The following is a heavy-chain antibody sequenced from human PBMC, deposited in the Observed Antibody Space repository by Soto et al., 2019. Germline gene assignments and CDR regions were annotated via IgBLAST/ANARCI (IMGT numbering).Heavy chain of an antibody. D-gene: IGHD3-3*01. J-gene: IGHJ6*02. V-gene: IGHV3-30-3*01. CDR2: ISYDGSNK. Sequence: GGYLSLSCSASGVNFSSYAMHLIRPAPGKGPEWVAVISYDGSNKYYADSVNGRFTISRDNSKNTLYLQMNSLRAEDTAVYYCARDGPSYYDFWSGYHPHYYYGMDVWGQGTTVTVSS. CDR1: GVNFSSYA. CDR3: ARDGPSYYDFWSGYHPHYYYGMDV.